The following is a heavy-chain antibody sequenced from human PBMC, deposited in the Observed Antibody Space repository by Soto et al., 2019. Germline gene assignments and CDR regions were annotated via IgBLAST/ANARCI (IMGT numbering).Heavy chain of an antibody. CDR1: GFTFNRHW. J-gene: IGHJ4*02. CDR3: ARRLGNCPISFCRSLEY. D-gene: IGHD2-8*01. Sequence: EVQLVESGGDLVQPGGSLRLSCAASGFTFNRHWMTWVRQAPGKGLEWVANIKEDGIDKYYVDSVRGRFTISRDNAKNSLYGQMDSLIAEDTAVYYCARRLGNCPISFCRSLEYWGQGPLVNVSS. V-gene: IGHV3-7*05. CDR2: IKEDGIDK.